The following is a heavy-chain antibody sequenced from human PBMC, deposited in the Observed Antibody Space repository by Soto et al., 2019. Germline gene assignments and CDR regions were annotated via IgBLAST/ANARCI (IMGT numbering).Heavy chain of an antibody. Sequence: QVQLVQSGAEVKKPGASVKVSCKASGYTFTSYYMHWVRQAPGQGLEWMGIINPSGGSTSYAQKFPGRVTMTRDTSTSTVYMELSSLRSEDTAVYYCARASIAVAGFDYWGQGTLVTVSS. J-gene: IGHJ4*02. CDR3: ARASIAVAGFDY. CDR2: INPSGGST. V-gene: IGHV1-46*01. CDR1: GYTFTSYY. D-gene: IGHD6-19*01.